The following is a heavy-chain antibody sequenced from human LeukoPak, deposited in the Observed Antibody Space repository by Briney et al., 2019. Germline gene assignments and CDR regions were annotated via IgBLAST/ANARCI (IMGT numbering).Heavy chain of an antibody. D-gene: IGHD6-13*01. Sequence: GGSLRLSCAASGFTFSSYGMHWVRQAPGKGLEWVAVISYDGSNKYYADSVKGRFTISRHNSKNTLYLQMNSLRAGDTAVYYCASPYMPGIAAAGTSGYYYYGMDVWGQGTTVTVSS. V-gene: IGHV3-30*03. CDR2: ISYDGSNK. CDR1: GFTFSSYG. J-gene: IGHJ6*02. CDR3: ASPYMPGIAAAGTSGYYYYGMDV.